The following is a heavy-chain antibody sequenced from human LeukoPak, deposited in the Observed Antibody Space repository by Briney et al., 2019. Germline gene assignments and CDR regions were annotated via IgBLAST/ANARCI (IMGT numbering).Heavy chain of an antibody. V-gene: IGHV3-30*02. CDR2: IRFDGSNK. CDR3: ARDPLTVGATNWFDP. Sequence: GGSLRLSCAASGFAFSSMHWVRQAPGKGLEWVAFIRFDGSNKYYADSVKGRFTISRDNSKNTLYLQMNSLRAEDTAVYYCARDPLTVGATNWFDPWGQGTLVTVSS. D-gene: IGHD1-26*01. CDR1: GFAFSS. J-gene: IGHJ5*02.